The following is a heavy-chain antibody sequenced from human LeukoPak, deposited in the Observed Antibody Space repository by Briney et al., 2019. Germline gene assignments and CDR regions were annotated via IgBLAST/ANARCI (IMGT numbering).Heavy chain of an antibody. CDR1: GFTFSSYG. CDR3: ARAHPSDYGDFQFDY. J-gene: IGHJ4*02. Sequence: GGSLRLSCAASGFTFSSYGMNWVRQAPGKGLEWVSSISSSSSYIYYADSVKGRFTISRDNAKNSLYLQMNSLRAEDTAVYYCARAHPSDYGDFQFDYWGQGTLVTVSS. V-gene: IGHV3-21*01. CDR2: ISSSSSYI. D-gene: IGHD4-17*01.